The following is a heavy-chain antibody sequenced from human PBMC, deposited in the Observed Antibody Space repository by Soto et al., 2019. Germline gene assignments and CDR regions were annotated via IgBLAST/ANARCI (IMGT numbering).Heavy chain of an antibody. J-gene: IGHJ6*02. CDR1: GFTFSSYG. V-gene: IGHV3-30*18. Sequence: GGSLRLSCAASGFTFSSYGMHWVRQAPGKGLEWVAVISYDGSNKYYADSVKGRFTISRDNSKNTLYLQMNSLRAEDTAVYYCAKDHDYSNYYYYYYGMDVWGQGTTVTVSS. CDR2: ISYDGSNK. CDR3: AKDHDYSNYYYYYYGMDV. D-gene: IGHD4-4*01.